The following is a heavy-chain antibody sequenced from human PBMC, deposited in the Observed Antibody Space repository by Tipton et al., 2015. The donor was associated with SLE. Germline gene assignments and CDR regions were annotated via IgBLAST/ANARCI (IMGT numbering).Heavy chain of an antibody. V-gene: IGHV1-69*05. CDR2: IIPIFRTT. CDR1: GGTFSNYA. J-gene: IGHJ4*02. CDR3: VRGYYYGSGSYYPFDY. Sequence: QSGPEVKKPGSSVKVSCKTSGGTFSNYAISWVRQAPGQGLEWMGGIIPIFRTTNYAQKFQGRVTITTDESTSTAYMELSSLRSEDTAVYYCVRGYYYGSGSYYPFDYWGQGTLVTVSS. D-gene: IGHD3-10*01.